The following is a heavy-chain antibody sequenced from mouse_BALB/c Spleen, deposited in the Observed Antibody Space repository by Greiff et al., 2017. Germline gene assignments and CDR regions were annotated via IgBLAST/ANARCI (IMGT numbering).Heavy chain of an antibody. Sequence: QVTLKESGPGILQPSQTLSLTCSFSGFSLSTFGMGVSWIRQPSGKGLEWLAHIYWDDDKHYNPSLKSRLTISKDTSNNQVFLKITTVDTADTATYYCARSRYDGYSHYAMDYWGQGTSVTVSS. D-gene: IGHD2-3*01. V-gene: IGHV8-13*01. J-gene: IGHJ4*01. CDR3: ARSRYDGYSHYAMDY. CDR2: IYWDDDK. CDR1: GFSLSTFGMG.